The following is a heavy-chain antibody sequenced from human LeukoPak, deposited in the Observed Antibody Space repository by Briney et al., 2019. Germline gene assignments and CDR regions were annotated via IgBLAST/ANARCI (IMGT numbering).Heavy chain of an antibody. Sequence: GGSLRLSCAASGFTFSNFAMSWVRQAPGKGLGWVSVISASGGSTYYADSVKVRFTISRDTPKNTLYLQMNNLGAEDTAVYYCVRQIEMGSYPFDSWGQGTLVTVSS. CDR2: ISASGGST. D-gene: IGHD1-26*01. V-gene: IGHV3-23*01. J-gene: IGHJ4*02. CDR3: VRQIEMGSYPFDS. CDR1: GFTFSNFA.